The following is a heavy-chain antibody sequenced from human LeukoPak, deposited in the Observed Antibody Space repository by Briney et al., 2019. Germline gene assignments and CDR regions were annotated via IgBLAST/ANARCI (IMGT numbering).Heavy chain of an antibody. J-gene: IGHJ4*02. CDR3: ARDKSSSGWLEYYFDY. Sequence: ASVKVSCKASGYTFTSYAMHWVRQAPGQRLEWMGWINAGNGNTKYSQKFQGRVTITRDTSASTAYMELSSLRSEDTAVYYCARDKSSSGWLEYYFDYWGQGTLVTASS. D-gene: IGHD6-19*01. CDR2: INAGNGNT. CDR1: GYTFTSYA. V-gene: IGHV1-3*01.